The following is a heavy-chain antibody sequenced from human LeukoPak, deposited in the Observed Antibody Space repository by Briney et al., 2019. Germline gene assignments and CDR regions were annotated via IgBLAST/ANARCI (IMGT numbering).Heavy chain of an antibody. CDR2: IYYSGST. CDR3: ARDRGVAGFDY. D-gene: IGHD6-19*01. Sequence: PSETLSLTCTVSGGSISSYYWSWIRQPPGKGLEWIGYIYYSGSTNYNPSLKSRVTMSVDTSKNQFSLKLSSVTAADTAVYYCARDRGVAGFDYWGQGTLVTVSS. J-gene: IGHJ4*02. V-gene: IGHV4-59*12. CDR1: GGSISSYY.